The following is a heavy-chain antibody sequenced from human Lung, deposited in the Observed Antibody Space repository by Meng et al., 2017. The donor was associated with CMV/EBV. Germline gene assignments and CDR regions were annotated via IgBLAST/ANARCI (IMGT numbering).Heavy chain of an antibody. CDR2: IYSGGRST. CDR3: AKMYSGTTSCYIFDF. Sequence: GEXXKISCAASGFTFSDFAMSWVRQAPGKGLEWVSVIYSGGRSTSYADSVKGRFTISRDNSKNTLYLQMNRLRADDTAVYFCAKMYSGTTSCYIFDFWGLGXLVTVSS. D-gene: IGHD2-2*02. CDR1: GFTFSDFA. J-gene: IGHJ4*02. V-gene: IGHV3-23*03.